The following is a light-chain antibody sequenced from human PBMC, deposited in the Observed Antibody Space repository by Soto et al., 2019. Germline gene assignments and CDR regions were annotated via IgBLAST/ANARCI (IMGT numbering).Light chain of an antibody. V-gene: IGKV3-20*01. J-gene: IGKJ1*01. CDR3: QQYGNSPRT. CDR1: QSVNSNF. CDR2: GAS. Sequence: EIVLTQSPCTLSLSPGERATLSCRAIQSVNSNFLAWYQQKPGQAPRLLISGASNRATGIPDRFSGSGSGTDFTLTISRLEPEDFAVYYCQQYGNSPRTFGQGTKVDIK.